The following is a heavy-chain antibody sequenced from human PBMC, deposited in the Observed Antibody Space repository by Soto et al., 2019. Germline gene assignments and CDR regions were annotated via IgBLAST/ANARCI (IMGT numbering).Heavy chain of an antibody. J-gene: IGHJ6*02. CDR1: GGTFSNYA. D-gene: IGHD6-19*01. V-gene: IGHV1-69*12. CDR3: ARVEAVAGLYNYRGLDV. Sequence: QVQLVQSGAEVKKPGSSVKVSCKVSGGTFSNYAIDWVRLAPGHGLEWMGGIVPIFGTTYYTQKFQGRATIIADDSTTTANLEMSSLRSEDTAIYYCARVEAVAGLYNYRGLDVWGQGTAVTVSS. CDR2: IVPIFGTT.